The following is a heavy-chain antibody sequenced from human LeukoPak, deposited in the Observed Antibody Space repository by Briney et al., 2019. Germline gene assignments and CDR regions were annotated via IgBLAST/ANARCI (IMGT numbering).Heavy chain of an antibody. Sequence: KPGGSLRPSCAASGFTFSSYSMNWVRQAPGKGLEWVSSISSSSSYIYYADSVKGRFTISRDNAKNSLYLQMNSLRAEDTAVYYCARDRVTGLRFLEWLSNDAFDIWGQGTMVTVSS. CDR2: ISSSSSYI. D-gene: IGHD3-3*01. V-gene: IGHV3-21*01. CDR3: ARDRVTGLRFLEWLSNDAFDI. J-gene: IGHJ3*02. CDR1: GFTFSSYS.